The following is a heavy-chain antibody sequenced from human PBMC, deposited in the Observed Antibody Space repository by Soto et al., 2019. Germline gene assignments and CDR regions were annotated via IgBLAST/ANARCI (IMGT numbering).Heavy chain of an antibody. D-gene: IGHD3-3*01. Sequence: EVQLLESGGGLVQPGGSLRLSCAASGFTFSSYAMSWVRQAPGKGLEWVSAISGSGVSTYYADSVKGRFTISRDNSKNTLNLQMNSLRAEDTAVYYCANLGQYYDFWSGTDLDFDYWGQGTLVTVSS. CDR1: GFTFSSYA. J-gene: IGHJ4*02. CDR2: ISGSGVST. CDR3: ANLGQYYDFWSGTDLDFDY. V-gene: IGHV3-23*01.